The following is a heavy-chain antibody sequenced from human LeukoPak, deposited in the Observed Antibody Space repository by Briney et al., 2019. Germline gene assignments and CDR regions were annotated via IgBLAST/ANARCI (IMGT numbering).Heavy chain of an antibody. V-gene: IGHV4-34*01. D-gene: IGHD3-22*01. J-gene: IGHJ4*02. CDR2: INHSGST. CDR1: GGSFSGYY. Sequence: SETLSLTCAVYGGSFSGYYWSWTRQPPGKGLEWIGEINHSGSTNYNPSLKSRVTIPVDTSKNQFSLKLSSVTAADTAVYYCARRIVVGLFDYWGQGTLVTVSS. CDR3: ARRIVVGLFDY.